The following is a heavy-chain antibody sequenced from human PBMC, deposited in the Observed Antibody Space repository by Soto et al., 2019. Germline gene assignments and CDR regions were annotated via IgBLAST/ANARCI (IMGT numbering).Heavy chain of an antibody. CDR2: IIPIFGTA. D-gene: IGHD4-17*01. CDR1: GGTFSSYA. J-gene: IGHJ4*02. CDR3: ASQAVTRNFDY. V-gene: IGHV1-69*06. Sequence: GASVKVSCKASGGTFSSYAISWVRQAPGQGLEWMGGIIPIFGTANYAQKSQGRVTITADKSTSTAYMELSSLRSEDTAVYYCASQAVTRNFDYWGQGTLVTVSS.